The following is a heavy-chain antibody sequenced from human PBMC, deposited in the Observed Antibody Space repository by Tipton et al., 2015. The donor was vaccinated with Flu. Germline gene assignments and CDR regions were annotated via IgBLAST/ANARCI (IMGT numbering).Heavy chain of an antibody. Sequence: TLSLTCTVSGGSISSYYWSWIRQPPGKGLEWIGYIYYSGSTNYNPSLKSRATISVDTSKNQFSLKLSSVTAADTAVYYCARAPDSIVGATVFDYWGQGTLVTVSS. CDR2: IYYSGST. CDR1: GGSISSYY. CDR3: ARAPDSIVGATVFDY. V-gene: IGHV4-59*01. J-gene: IGHJ4*02. D-gene: IGHD1-26*01.